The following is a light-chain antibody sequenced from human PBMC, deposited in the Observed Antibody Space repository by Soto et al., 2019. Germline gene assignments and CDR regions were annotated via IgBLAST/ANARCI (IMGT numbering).Light chain of an antibody. J-gene: IGLJ1*01. CDR2: SHN. V-gene: IGLV1-44*01. CDR3: EAWDDGLKGYV. Sequence: QSALTQPASASGTPGQRVTISCYGSSSNIGSNTVNWYQQLPGTAPKLLIYSHNQRPSGVPDRFSGSKSGTSASLAISGLQSEDEADYYCEAWDDGLKGYVFGTGTKVT. CDR1: SSNIGSNT.